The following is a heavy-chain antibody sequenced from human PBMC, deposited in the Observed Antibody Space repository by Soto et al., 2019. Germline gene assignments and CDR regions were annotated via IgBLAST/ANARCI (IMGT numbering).Heavy chain of an antibody. J-gene: IGHJ5*01. CDR2: IYYSGST. D-gene: IGHD2-15*01. Sequence: SETLSLTCTVSGGSVSSGSYYWSWIRQPPGKGLEWIGYIYYSGSTNYNPSLKSRVTTSVDTSKNQFSLKLSSVTAADTAVYYCARMEGYCSGGSCYYNGFDSWGQGTLVTVSS. CDR3: ARMEGYCSGGSCYYNGFDS. CDR1: GGSVSSGSYY. V-gene: IGHV4-61*01.